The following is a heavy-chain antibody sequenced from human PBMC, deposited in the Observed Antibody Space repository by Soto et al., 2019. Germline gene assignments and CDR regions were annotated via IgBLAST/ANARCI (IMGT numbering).Heavy chain of an antibody. CDR3: ARDSGVGSCSGGSCYTSNWFDP. Sequence: QVQLVESGGGVVQPGRSLRLSCVASGFTFSNHGMHWVRQAPGKGLEGVAVISFEGSIKYYTDSVKGRFTISRDDSKNTVYLQMNSLRAEDTAVYFCARDSGVGSCSGGSCYTSNWFDPWGQGTLVTVSS. CDR1: GFTFSNHG. D-gene: IGHD2-15*01. V-gene: IGHV3-30*03. J-gene: IGHJ5*02. CDR2: ISFEGSIK.